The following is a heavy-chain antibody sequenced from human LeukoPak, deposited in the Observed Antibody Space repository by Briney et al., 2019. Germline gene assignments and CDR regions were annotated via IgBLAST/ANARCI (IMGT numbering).Heavy chain of an antibody. CDR1: GGSISSYY. D-gene: IGHD6-13*01. CDR2: IYYSGST. V-gene: IGHV4-59*01. Sequence: SETLSLTCTVSGGSISSYYWSWLRQPPGKGLEWIGYIYYSGSTNYNPSLKSRVTISVDTSKNQFSLKLSSVTAADTAVYYCARAYSSSKTNWYFDLWGRGTLVTVSS. CDR3: ARAYSSSKTNWYFDL. J-gene: IGHJ2*01.